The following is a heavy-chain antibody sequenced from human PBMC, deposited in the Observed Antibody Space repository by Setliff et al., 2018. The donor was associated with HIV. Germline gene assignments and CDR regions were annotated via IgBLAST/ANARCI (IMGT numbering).Heavy chain of an antibody. Sequence: GGSLRLSCAASGFTFSNAWMSWVRQAPGKGLEWVGRIKSKTDGGTTDYAAPGKGRFTISRDDSKNTLYLQMNSLKTEDTAVYYCTAALQQQVVRWFDPWGQGTLVTVSS. J-gene: IGHJ5*02. CDR1: GFTFSNAW. V-gene: IGHV3-15*01. CDR3: TAALQQQVVRWFDP. CDR2: IKSKTDGGTT. D-gene: IGHD6-13*01.